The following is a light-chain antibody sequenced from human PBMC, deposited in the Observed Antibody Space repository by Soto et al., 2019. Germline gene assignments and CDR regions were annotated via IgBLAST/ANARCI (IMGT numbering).Light chain of an antibody. CDR3: KQSKSFPLT. V-gene: IGKV1-12*01. J-gene: IGKJ4*01. Sequence: DIQMTQSPSSLSASVGDRVTITCRASQDIVRWLAWYQQKPGKAPKVLIYAASSLQSGVPSRFSGSGSGTAFSLTSSSLQPEDFATYYCKQSKSFPLTFGGGTKVELK. CDR2: AAS. CDR1: QDIVRW.